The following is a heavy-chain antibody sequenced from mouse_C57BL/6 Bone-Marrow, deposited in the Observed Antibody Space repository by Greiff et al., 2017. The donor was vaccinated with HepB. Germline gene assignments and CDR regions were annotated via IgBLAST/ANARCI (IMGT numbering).Heavy chain of an antibody. V-gene: IGHV14-4*01. CDR1: GFNIKDDY. Sequence: VQLQQSGAELVRPGASVKLSCTASGFNIKDDYMHWVKQRPEQGLEWIGWIDPENGDTEYASKFQGKATITADTSSNTAYLQLSSLTSEDTAVYYCTTMVTTGYFDYWGQGTTLIVSS. CDR3: TTMVTTGYFDY. J-gene: IGHJ2*01. CDR2: IDPENGDT. D-gene: IGHD2-2*01.